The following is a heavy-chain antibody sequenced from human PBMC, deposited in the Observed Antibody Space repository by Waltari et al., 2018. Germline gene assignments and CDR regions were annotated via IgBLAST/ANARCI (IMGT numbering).Heavy chain of an antibody. V-gene: IGHV4-38-2*01. CDR1: GYSMRRGYY. Sequence: QVQLQESGPGLAKSSETLSLPCDVSGYSMRRGYYWGWSRQPPRKGLEWIASIYQSGSSYYNPSLRSRVTISVDTSRNQFSLEMTSVTATDTATYYCVAAKEYYYDGSGDDAFETWGQGTLVTVSS. CDR2: IYQSGSS. J-gene: IGHJ3*02. D-gene: IGHD3-22*01. CDR3: VAAKEYYYDGSGDDAFET.